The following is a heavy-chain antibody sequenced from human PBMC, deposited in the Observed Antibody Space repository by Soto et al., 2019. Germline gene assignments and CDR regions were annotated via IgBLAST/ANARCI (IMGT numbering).Heavy chain of an antibody. CDR1: GFTFSSYS. Sequence: EVQLVESGGGLVKPGGSLRLSCAASGFTFSSYSMNWVRQAPGKGLEWVSSISISSSYIYYADSVKGRFTISRDNAKNSLYLQMNSLRAEDTAVYYCARDSRSAGRYSSSWYFTNFDYWGQGTLVTVSS. J-gene: IGHJ4*02. CDR3: ARDSRSAGRYSSSWYFTNFDY. V-gene: IGHV3-21*01. CDR2: ISISSSYI. D-gene: IGHD6-13*01.